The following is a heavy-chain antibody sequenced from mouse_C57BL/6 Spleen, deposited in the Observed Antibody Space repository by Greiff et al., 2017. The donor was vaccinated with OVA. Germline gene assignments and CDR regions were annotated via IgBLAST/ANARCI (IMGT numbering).Heavy chain of an antibody. J-gene: IGHJ4*01. CDR1: GYTFTSYW. CDR3: ARGCDGSSRYYYAMDY. D-gene: IGHD1-1*01. V-gene: IGHV1-64*01. Sequence: VQLQQPGAELVKPGASVKLSCKASGYTFTSYWMHWVKQRPGQGLEWIGMIHPNSGSTNYNEKFKSKATLTVDKSSSTAYMQLSSLTSEDAAVYYCARGCDGSSRYYYAMDYWGQGTSVTVSS. CDR2: IHPNSGST.